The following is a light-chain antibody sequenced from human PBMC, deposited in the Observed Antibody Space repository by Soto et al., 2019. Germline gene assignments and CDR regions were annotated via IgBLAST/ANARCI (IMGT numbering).Light chain of an antibody. Sequence: EIVLTQSPATLSLSPGERATLSCRASQSVSSYLAWYQQKPGQAPRLLIYDASNRATGIPARFSGSGSGTDFTLTIGSLEPEDFAVYYCQQRSNWPVTSGPGTKVDIK. CDR3: QQRSNWPVT. CDR1: QSVSSY. CDR2: DAS. J-gene: IGKJ3*01. V-gene: IGKV3-11*01.